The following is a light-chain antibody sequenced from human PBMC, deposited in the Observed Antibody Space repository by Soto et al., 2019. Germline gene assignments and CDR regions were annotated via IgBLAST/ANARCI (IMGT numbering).Light chain of an antibody. J-gene: IGKJ5*01. Sequence: EIVLTQSPATLSLSPGERATLSCRASQSVSSYLAWYQHKPGQAPRLLIHDASNRATGIPARFSGSGSGTDFTLTISSLEAEDFAVYYCQQRTNWPSYTFGQGTGLEIK. CDR1: QSVSSY. CDR3: QQRTNWPSYT. CDR2: DAS. V-gene: IGKV3-11*01.